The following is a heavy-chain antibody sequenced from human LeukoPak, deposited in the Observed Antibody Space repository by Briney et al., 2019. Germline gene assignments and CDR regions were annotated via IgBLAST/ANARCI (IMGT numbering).Heavy chain of an antibody. D-gene: IGHD3-22*01. CDR1: GFTFSSYD. CDR3: ARGYYYDSSGYSKHYYYYGMDV. CDR2: IGTAGDT. Sequence: GGSLRLSCAASGFTFSSYDMHWVRHATGKGLEWVSAIGTAGDTYYPGSVKGRFTISRENAKNSLYLQMNSLRAGDTAVYYCARGYYYDSSGYSKHYYYYGMDVWGQGTTVTVSS. J-gene: IGHJ6*02. V-gene: IGHV3-13*01.